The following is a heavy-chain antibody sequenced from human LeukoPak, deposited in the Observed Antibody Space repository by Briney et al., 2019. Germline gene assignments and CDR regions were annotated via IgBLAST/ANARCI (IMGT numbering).Heavy chain of an antibody. D-gene: IGHD3-22*01. J-gene: IGHJ4*02. V-gene: IGHV3-23*01. CDR1: GFTFSSYA. Sequence: GGSLRLSCAASGFTFSSYAMSWVRQAPGKGLEWVSGISGSGDNTYYADSVEGRFTISRDNSKNTLYVQVNSLGTEDTAAYYCAKGSYYDSSGSFYFDYWGQETLVTVSS. CDR2: ISGSGDNT. CDR3: AKGSYYDSSGSFYFDY.